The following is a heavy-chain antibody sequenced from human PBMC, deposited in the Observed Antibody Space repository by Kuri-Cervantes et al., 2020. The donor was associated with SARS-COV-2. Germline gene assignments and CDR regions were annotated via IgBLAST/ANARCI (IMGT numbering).Heavy chain of an antibody. V-gene: IGHV4-39*01. CDR1: GGSISSSSYY. J-gene: IGHJ4*02. CDR2: IYYSGST. D-gene: IGHD3-10*01. Sequence: SETLSLTCTVPGGSISSSSYYWGWIRQPPGKGLEWIGSIYYSGSTYYNPSLKSRVTISVDTSKNQFSLKLSSVTAADTAVYYCARITMVRGYYFDYWGQGTLVTVSS. CDR3: ARITMVRGYYFDY.